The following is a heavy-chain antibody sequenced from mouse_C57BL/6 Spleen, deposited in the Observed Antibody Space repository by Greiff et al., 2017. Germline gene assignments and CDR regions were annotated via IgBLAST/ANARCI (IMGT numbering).Heavy chain of an antibody. CDR2: IDPSDSYT. V-gene: IGHV1-69*01. CDR3: ARRAYGSSPFDY. J-gene: IGHJ2*01. CDR1: GYTFTSYW. Sequence: VKLQQPGAELVMPGASVKLSCKASGYTFTSYWMHWVKQRPGQGLEWIGEIDPSDSYTNYNQKFKGKSTLTVDKSSSTAYMQLSSLTSEDSAVYYCARRAYGSSPFDYWGQGTTLTVSS. D-gene: IGHD1-1*01.